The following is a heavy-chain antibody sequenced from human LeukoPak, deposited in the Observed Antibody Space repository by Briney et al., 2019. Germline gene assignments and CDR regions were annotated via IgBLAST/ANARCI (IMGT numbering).Heavy chain of an antibody. Sequence: SETLSLTCTVSGASISSTNWWSWVRQPPGKGLEWIGEMYHSGSSNYNPSLKSRVTISVDKSKSQFSLKLSSVTAEDTAVYYCARDGNYDFWSGYFDLGSYWGQGTLVTVSS. CDR3: ARDGNYDFWSGYFDLGSY. D-gene: IGHD3-3*01. CDR2: MYHSGSS. J-gene: IGHJ4*02. V-gene: IGHV4-4*02. CDR1: GASISSTNW.